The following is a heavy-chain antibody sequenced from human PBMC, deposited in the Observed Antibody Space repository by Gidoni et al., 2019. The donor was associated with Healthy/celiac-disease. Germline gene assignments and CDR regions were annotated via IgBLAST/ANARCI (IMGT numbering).Heavy chain of an antibody. D-gene: IGHD4-17*01. CDR1: GFTFSSYA. Sequence: EVQLLESGGGLVQPGGSLRLSCAASGFTFSSYAMSWVRQAPGKGLEWVSAISGSGGSTYYADSVQGRFTISRDNSKNTLYLQMNSLRAEDTAVYYCAKDPCTSDYGDYEPCSFDYWGQGTLVTVSS. V-gene: IGHV3-23*01. CDR2: ISGSGGST. J-gene: IGHJ4*02. CDR3: AKDPCTSDYGDYEPCSFDY.